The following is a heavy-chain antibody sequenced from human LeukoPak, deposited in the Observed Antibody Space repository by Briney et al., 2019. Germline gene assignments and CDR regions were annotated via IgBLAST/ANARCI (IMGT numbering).Heavy chain of an antibody. D-gene: IGHD6-6*01. CDR3: ARGLFVLHYSSSSPFDC. Sequence: GGSLRLSCAASGFTFSSYSMNWVRQAPGKGLEWVSFISGSSSYTHYADSVKGRFTISRDNAKSALYLQMNGLRVEDAAVYYCARGLFVLHYSSSSPFDCWGQGTLVTVSS. CDR1: GFTFSSYS. CDR2: ISGSSSYT. J-gene: IGHJ4*02. V-gene: IGHV3-21*01.